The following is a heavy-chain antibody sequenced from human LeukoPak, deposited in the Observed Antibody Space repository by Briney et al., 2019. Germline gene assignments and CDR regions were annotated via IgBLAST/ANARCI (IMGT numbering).Heavy chain of an antibody. D-gene: IGHD2-21*02. J-gene: IGHJ6*02. V-gene: IGHV3-11*01. Sequence: GGSLRLSCAASGFTFSDYYMSWIRQAPGKGLEWVSYISSSGSTIYYADSVKGRFTISRDNAKNSLYLQMNSLRAEDTAVYYCARGSHCGGDCYRWDYYYGMAVWGQGTTVTVSS. CDR1: GFTFSDYY. CDR2: ISSSGSTI. CDR3: ARGSHCGGDCYRWDYYYGMAV.